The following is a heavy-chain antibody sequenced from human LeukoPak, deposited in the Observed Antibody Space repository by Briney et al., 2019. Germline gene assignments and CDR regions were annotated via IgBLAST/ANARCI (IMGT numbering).Heavy chain of an antibody. J-gene: IGHJ5*02. CDR1: GGSISSDIYY. CDR3: ARRKYGVGFDP. Sequence: SETLSLTCTVSGGSISSDIYYWGWIRQPPGKGLEWIGCIYSTGNTFYNPSLKSRVTMSVDASRNQFSLELSSVTAADTAVYYCARRKYGVGFDPWGQGTLVTVSS. D-gene: IGHD2-8*01. V-gene: IGHV4-39*01. CDR2: IYSTGNT.